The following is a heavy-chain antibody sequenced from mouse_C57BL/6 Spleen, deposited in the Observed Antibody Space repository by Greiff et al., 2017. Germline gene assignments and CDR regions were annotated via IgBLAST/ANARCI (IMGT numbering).Heavy chain of an antibody. D-gene: IGHD2-5*01. J-gene: IGHJ2*01. CDR1: GYTFTSYW. Sequence: QVQLQQPGAELVKPGASVKLSCKASGYTFTSYWMHWVKQRPGQGLEWIGMIHPNSGSTNYNEKFKSKATLTVDKSSSTAYMQLSSLTSEDSAVYYCASPAYYSNFYFDYWGQGTTRTVSS. CDR3: ASPAYYSNFYFDY. CDR2: IHPNSGST. V-gene: IGHV1-64*01.